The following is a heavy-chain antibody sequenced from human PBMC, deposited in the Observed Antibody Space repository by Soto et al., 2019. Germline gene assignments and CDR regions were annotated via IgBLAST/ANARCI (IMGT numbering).Heavy chain of an antibody. CDR1: GGSISSGGYY. CDR2: IYYSGTT. J-gene: IGHJ6*02. CDR3: AASCVACGGCNYCGIDV. Sequence: QVQLQESGPGLVKPSLTLSLTCTVSGGSISSGGYYWYWIRQHPGKGLEWLGYIYYSGTTYYNPSHKGRVTIAVATSNSQYSLKLSSVPAADPAVYYCAASCVACGGCNYCGIDVWGPGNTVTVSS. D-gene: IGHD2-21*01. V-gene: IGHV4-31*03.